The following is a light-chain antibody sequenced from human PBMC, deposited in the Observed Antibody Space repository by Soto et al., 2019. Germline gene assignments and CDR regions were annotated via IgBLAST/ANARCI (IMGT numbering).Light chain of an antibody. J-gene: IGKJ4*01. V-gene: IGKV1-39*01. Sequence: DIQMTQSPSSLSASVGDRVTITCRASQSISSYLNWYQQKPGKAPKLLIYAASSLQSAVPSRFSGSGSVTDFTLTISSLQPEDFATYYCEQSYSTPLTFGGGTKVEIK. CDR3: EQSYSTPLT. CDR2: AAS. CDR1: QSISSY.